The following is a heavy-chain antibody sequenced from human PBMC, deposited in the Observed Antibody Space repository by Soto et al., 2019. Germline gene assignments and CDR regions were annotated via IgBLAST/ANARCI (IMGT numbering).Heavy chain of an antibody. D-gene: IGHD3-16*01. CDR1: GYTFANYA. V-gene: IGHV1-3*01. CDR2: IKADNGNT. CDR3: ARDLSVWGLTNGHFDVDV. Sequence: VRLVQSGTEVKKPGASVMVSCKATGYTFANYAIHWVRQAPGQDFEWMDWIKADNGNTRNSQKFQSRVTFTRDTSATTAHREVGSLIYEGTAVYFSARDLSVWGLTNGHFDVDVWGQGSTVIVSS. J-gene: IGHJ6*02.